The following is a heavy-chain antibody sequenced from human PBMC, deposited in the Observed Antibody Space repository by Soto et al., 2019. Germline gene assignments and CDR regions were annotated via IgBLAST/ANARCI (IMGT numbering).Heavy chain of an antibody. J-gene: IGHJ6*02. V-gene: IGHV3-13*01. CDR1: GFTFSSYD. CDR2: IGTAGDT. Sequence: WGSLRLSCAASGFTFSSYDMHWVRQATGKGLEWVSAIGTAGDTYYPGSVKGRFTISRENAKNSLYLQMNSLRAEDTAVYYCATRRHHDYYYYYGMDVWGQGTTVTVSS. CDR3: ATRRHHDYYYYYGMDV.